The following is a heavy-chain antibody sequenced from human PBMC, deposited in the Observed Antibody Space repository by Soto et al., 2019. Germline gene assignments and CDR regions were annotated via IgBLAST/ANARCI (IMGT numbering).Heavy chain of an antibody. J-gene: IGHJ4*02. V-gene: IGHV2-5*02. CDR1: GFSLSTSGVG. D-gene: IGHD2-15*01. CDR3: AHRRYCSGGSCYDY. CDR2: IFWDDDK. Sequence: QITLKESGPTLVKPTQTLTLTCTFSGFSLSTSGVGVGWIRQPPGKALEWLAVIFWDDDKRYSPSLKDRLTITKDNSKNQVVLTMTNMDPADTATYYCAHRRYCSGGSCYDYWGQGTLVTVSS.